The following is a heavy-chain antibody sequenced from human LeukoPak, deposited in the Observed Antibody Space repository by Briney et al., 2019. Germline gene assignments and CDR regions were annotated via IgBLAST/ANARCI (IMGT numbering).Heavy chain of an antibody. CDR1: GYSISSGDYY. Sequence: SETLSLTCTVSGYSISSGDYYWTWIRQPPGKGLEWIGYIYYSGSTYYNPPLKSRVTISVDMSKNQFSLKLSSVTAADTAVYYCARNRYYYDSSRSIDAFDIWGRGTMVTVSS. D-gene: IGHD3-22*01. CDR3: ARNRYYYDSSRSIDAFDI. J-gene: IGHJ3*02. CDR2: IYYSGST. V-gene: IGHV4-30-4*08.